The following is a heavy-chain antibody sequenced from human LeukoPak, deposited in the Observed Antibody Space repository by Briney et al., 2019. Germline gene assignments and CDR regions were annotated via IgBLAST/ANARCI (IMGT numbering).Heavy chain of an antibody. J-gene: IGHJ5*02. V-gene: IGHV3-23*01. D-gene: IGHD3-16*01. CDR1: VLTFRDYG. CDR3: APLLWDHPGP. Sequence: VGSLRLSCAASVLTFRDYGMSGVRQPPGKGVDWVSSINNAGVNTHYADSVKGRFTISRDNSKNTLYLQTNSLRAEDTAVYYCAPLLWDHPGPWGQGTLVIVSS. CDR2: INNAGVNT.